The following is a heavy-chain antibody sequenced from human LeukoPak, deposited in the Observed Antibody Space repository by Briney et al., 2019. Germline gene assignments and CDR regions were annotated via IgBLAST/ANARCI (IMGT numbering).Heavy chain of an antibody. CDR1: GFTFSRYW. Sequence: GGSLRLSCAASGFTFSRYWMSWVRQAPGKGLEWVANIKQDGSQKYYVDSVKGRFTISRDNAKNSLYLQMNSLRAEDTAVCYCAKDSGTYYKGFDYWGQGTLVTVSS. CDR2: IKQDGSQK. J-gene: IGHJ4*02. V-gene: IGHV3-7*05. D-gene: IGHD1-26*01. CDR3: AKDSGTYYKGFDY.